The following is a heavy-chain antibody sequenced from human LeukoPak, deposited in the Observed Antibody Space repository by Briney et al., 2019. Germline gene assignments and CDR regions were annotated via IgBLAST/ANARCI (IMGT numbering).Heavy chain of an antibody. Sequence: SETLSLTCTVSGGSISSSSYYWSWIRQPPGKGLGGLGSIFYSGNTYYNPSLKSRVTISVDTSKNQFSLKLNSVTAADTAVYYCARVLGEIIRTGLYYFDYWGQGTLVTVSS. CDR3: ARVLGEIIRTGLYYFDY. V-gene: IGHV4-39*01. D-gene: IGHD3-16*01. CDR1: GGSISSSSYY. CDR2: IFYSGNT. J-gene: IGHJ4*02.